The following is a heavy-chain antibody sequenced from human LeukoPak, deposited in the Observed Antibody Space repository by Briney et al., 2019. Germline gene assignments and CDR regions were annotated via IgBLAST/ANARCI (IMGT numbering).Heavy chain of an antibody. CDR1: GFTFSSYG. J-gene: IGHJ4*02. CDR3: ASKLTLDH. V-gene: IGHV3-48*01. CDR2: ISISGSAI. Sequence: GGSLRLSCAASGFTFSSYGMNWVRQAPGKGLEWVSYISISGSAIYYADSVKGRFTISRDNARNSLYLQMNSLSAEDTAVYYCASKLTLDHWGQGTLVTVSS.